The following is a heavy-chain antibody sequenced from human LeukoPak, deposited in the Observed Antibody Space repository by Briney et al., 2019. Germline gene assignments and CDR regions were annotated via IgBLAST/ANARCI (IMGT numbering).Heavy chain of an antibody. CDR1: GFTFSSCA. J-gene: IGHJ4*02. CDR2: ISGSGGST. D-gene: IGHD3-10*01. CDR3: ARDPRLLWFGELLDY. V-gene: IGHV3-23*01. Sequence: GGSLRLSCAASGFTFSSCAMSWVRQAPGKGLEWVSSISGSGGSTYYADSVKGLFTISRDNSKNTLYLQMNSLRAEDTAVYYCARDPRLLWFGELLDYWGQGTLVTVSS.